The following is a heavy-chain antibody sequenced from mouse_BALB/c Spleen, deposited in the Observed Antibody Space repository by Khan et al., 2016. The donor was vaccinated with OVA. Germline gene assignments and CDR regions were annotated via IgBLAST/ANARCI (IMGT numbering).Heavy chain of an antibody. CDR2: INTYTGEP. CDR3: TTPPYCAYAMEN. V-gene: IGHV9-3-1*01. CDR1: GHTFTNFG. J-gene: IGHJ4*01. Sequence: QIQLVQSGPELKKPGETVKISCKASGHTFTNFGMNWVKQAPGKGLKWMGWINTYTGEPTYADDFNGRFAFSLEASASTAYLQINHLTNEDPATYVGTTPPYCAYAMENWGQGTLVTVSS. D-gene: IGHD2-10*01.